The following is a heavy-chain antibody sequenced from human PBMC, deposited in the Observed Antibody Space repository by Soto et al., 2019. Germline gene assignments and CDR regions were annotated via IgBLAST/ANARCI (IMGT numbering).Heavy chain of an antibody. CDR2: INWNGDKT. J-gene: IGHJ4*02. Sequence: EVRLVESGGRVIRPGDSLRLSCLASGFTFDDHGMSWVRQSPGKGLEWVSTINWNGDKTHYADSLKGRFTISRDNAKNSLYLQMNSLRIEDTAVYFCARQIVPPPSYFEKWGQGTRVTVSS. CDR3: ARQIVPPPSYFEK. D-gene: IGHD2-21*01. V-gene: IGHV3-20*04. CDR1: GFTFDDHG.